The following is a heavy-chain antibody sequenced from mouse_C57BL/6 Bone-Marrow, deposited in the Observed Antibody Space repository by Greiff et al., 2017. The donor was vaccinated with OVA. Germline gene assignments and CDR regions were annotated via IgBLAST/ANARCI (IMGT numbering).Heavy chain of an antibody. CDR2: IYPRDGSN. Sequence: QVQLQQSGPELVKPGASVKLSCKASGYTFTSYDINWVKQRPGQGLEWIGWIYPRDGSNKYNEKFKGKATLTVDTSSSTAYMELHSLTSEDSAVYFCEGRGAYWGQGTLVTVSA. V-gene: IGHV1-85*01. D-gene: IGHD3-3*01. CDR1: GYTFTSYD. CDR3: EGRGAY. J-gene: IGHJ3*01.